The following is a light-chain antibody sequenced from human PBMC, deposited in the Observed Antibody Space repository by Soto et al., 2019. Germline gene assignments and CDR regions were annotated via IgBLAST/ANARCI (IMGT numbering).Light chain of an antibody. CDR2: DVS. J-gene: IGLJ1*01. CDR1: SSDVGAYNY. V-gene: IGLV2-14*03. Sequence: QSALTQPASVSGSPGQSITISCTGTSSDVGAYNYVSWYQQHPGKVPKLMIYDVSDRPSGVSNRFSGSKSGNTASLTISGLRSEDGADYYSTSFTRSNSYVFGPGTKPTAL. CDR3: TSFTRSNSYV.